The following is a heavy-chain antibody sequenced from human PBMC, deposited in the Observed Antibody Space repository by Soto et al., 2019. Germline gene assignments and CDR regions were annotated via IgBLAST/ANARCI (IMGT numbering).Heavy chain of an antibody. Sequence: SETLSLTCTVSGGSISSYYWSWIRQPPGKGLEWIGYIYYSGSTNYNPSLKSRVTISVDTSKNQFSLKLSSVTAADTAVYYCTRAPLGIIVAPDFWGQGTLVTVSS. J-gene: IGHJ4*02. V-gene: IGHV4-59*01. CDR2: IYYSGST. CDR1: GGSISSYY. D-gene: IGHD3-22*01. CDR3: TRAPLGIIVAPDF.